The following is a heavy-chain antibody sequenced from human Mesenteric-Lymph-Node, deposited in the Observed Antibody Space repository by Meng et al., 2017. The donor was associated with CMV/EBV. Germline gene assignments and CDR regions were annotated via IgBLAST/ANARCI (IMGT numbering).Heavy chain of an antibody. J-gene: IGHJ4*02. Sequence: SGFTFSSYWMHWVRQAPGKGLVWVSRINSDGSSITYADSVKGRFTISRDNAKNTLYLQMNSLRADDTAVYYCARRGLTTVNPVGFDCWGQGTLVTVSS. D-gene: IGHD4-11*01. CDR3: ARRGLTTVNPVGFDC. CDR2: INSDGSSI. V-gene: IGHV3-74*03. CDR1: GFTFSSYW.